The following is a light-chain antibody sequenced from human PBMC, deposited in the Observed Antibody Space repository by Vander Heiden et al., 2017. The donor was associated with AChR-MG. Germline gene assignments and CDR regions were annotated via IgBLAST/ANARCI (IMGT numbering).Light chain of an antibody. V-gene: IGKV3-20*01. J-gene: IGKJ1*01. CDR3: QQYDTSPVT. CDR2: GTS. Sequence: IVLTQSPGTLSLSPGARATLPCRASQSVSSSYLAWYNQKPGQAPRLLIYGTSSRATGNPDRFSGSGSGTDFTLTINRLGSEDFAVYYCQQYDTSPVTFGQGTKVE. CDR1: QSVSSSY.